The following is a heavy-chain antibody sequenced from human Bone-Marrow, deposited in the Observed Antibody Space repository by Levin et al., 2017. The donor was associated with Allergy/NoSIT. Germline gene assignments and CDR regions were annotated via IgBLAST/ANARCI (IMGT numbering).Heavy chain of an antibody. Sequence: SVKVSCKASGGTFSSYAISWVRQAPGQGLEWMGGIIPIFGTANYAQKFQGRVTITADESTSTAYMELSSLRSEDTAVYYCARNQLPRYYDSSGYSLKYYYYYGMDVWGQGTTVTVSS. V-gene: IGHV1-69*13. J-gene: IGHJ6*02. CDR2: IIPIFGTA. CDR1: GGTFSSYA. D-gene: IGHD3-22*01. CDR3: ARNQLPRYYDSSGYSLKYYYYYGMDV.